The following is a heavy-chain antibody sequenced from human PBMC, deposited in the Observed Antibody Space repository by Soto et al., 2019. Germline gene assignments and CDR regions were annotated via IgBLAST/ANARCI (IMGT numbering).Heavy chain of an antibody. J-gene: IGHJ6*02. CDR3: ARQTVLIWFGDLLLYYYGMDV. CDR2: INHSGST. Sequence: SETLSLTCAVYGGSFSGDYWSWIRQPPGKGLEWIGEINHSGSTNYNPSLKSRVTISVDTSKNQFSLKLSSVTAADTAVYYCARQTVLIWFGDLLLYYYGMDVWGQETTVTVS. CDR1: GGSFSGDY. V-gene: IGHV4-34*01. D-gene: IGHD3-10*01.